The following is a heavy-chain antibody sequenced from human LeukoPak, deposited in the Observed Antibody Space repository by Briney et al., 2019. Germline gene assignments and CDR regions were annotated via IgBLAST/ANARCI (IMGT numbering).Heavy chain of an antibody. V-gene: IGHV3-21*01. CDR3: ARDPLIAAAGPEYFQH. Sequence: PGGSLRLSGAASGFTFVSYTVNGVGQPPGKGLGGVSSISSSSSYIYYADSVKGRFTISRDNAKNSLYLQMNSLRAEDTAVYYCARDPLIAAAGPEYFQHWGQGTLVTVSS. D-gene: IGHD6-13*01. J-gene: IGHJ1*01. CDR1: GFTFVSYT. CDR2: ISSSSSYI.